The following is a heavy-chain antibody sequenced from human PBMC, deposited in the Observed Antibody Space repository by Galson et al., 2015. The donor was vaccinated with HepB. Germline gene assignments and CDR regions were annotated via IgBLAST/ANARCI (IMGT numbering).Heavy chain of an antibody. V-gene: IGHV3-21*01. CDR1: GFTFSSYS. CDR3: ARPRTVRYSYMDY. D-gene: IGHD5-18*01. J-gene: IGHJ4*02. CDR2: ISSSSSYI. Sequence: SLRLSCAASGFTFSSYSMNWVRQAPGKGLEWVSSISSSSSYIYYADSVKGRFTISRDNAKNSLYLQMNSLRAEDTAVYYCARPRTVRYSYMDYWGQGTLVTVSS.